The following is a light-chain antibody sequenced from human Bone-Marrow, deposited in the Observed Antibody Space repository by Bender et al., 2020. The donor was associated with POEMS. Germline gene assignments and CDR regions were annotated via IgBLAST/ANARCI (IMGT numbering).Light chain of an antibody. Sequence: QSVLAQPPSVSGAPGQRVTISCTGSSSNIGSGYDVHWYQQFPGAAPRLVIHSNNNRPSGVPDRFSGSKSGTSASLAITGLQAEDEGDYYCQSYDNSLGGWVFGGGTELTVL. CDR1: SSNIGSGYD. CDR2: SNN. J-gene: IGLJ3*02. V-gene: IGLV1-40*01. CDR3: QSYDNSLGGWV.